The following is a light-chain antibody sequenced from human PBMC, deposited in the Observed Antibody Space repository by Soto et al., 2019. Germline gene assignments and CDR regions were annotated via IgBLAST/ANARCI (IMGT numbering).Light chain of an antibody. CDR3: QAYDNSLGVSVL. Sequence: QSVLTQPPSVSGAPGQRVTISCTGSSSNIGAGYDVHWYQQVPGTAPKLLIYGNSNRPSGVPDRFSGSKSGTSASLAITGLQAEDEADYYCQAYDNSLGVSVLFGGGTKLTVL. CDR2: GNS. V-gene: IGLV1-40*01. CDR1: SSNIGAGYD. J-gene: IGLJ3*02.